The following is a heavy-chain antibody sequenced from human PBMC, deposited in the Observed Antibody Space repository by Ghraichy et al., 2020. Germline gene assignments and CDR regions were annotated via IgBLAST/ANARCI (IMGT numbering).Heavy chain of an antibody. Sequence: LSLTCAASGFTFSSYSINWVRQAPGKGLEWVSSISSSSSYTYYADSVKGRFTISRDNAKNSLYLQMNSLRAEDTAVYYCARGPPWDYWGQEPWSPSPQ. CDR1: GFTFSSYS. V-gene: IGHV3-21*01. CDR2: ISSSSSYT. J-gene: IGHJ4*01. CDR3: ARGPPWDY.